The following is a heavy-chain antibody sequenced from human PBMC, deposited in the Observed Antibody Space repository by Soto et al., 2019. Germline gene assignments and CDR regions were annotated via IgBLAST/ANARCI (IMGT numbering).Heavy chain of an antibody. J-gene: IGHJ6*02. D-gene: IGHD3-22*01. Sequence: QVQLQESGPGLVKPSETLSLTCTVSGGSISSYYWSWIRQPAGKGLEWIGRIYTSGSTNYNPPLKSRVTMSVDTSKNQFSLKLSSVTAADTAVYYCAREGTMIVVGPMDVWGQGTTVTVSS. V-gene: IGHV4-4*07. CDR1: GGSISSYY. CDR2: IYTSGST. CDR3: AREGTMIVVGPMDV.